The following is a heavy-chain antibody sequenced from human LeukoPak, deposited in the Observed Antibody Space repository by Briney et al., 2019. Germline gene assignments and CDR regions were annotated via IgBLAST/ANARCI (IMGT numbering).Heavy chain of an antibody. CDR3: ARGNYYGSGSYQPPFDY. J-gene: IGHJ4*02. CDR2: ISYDGSNK. Sequence: GRSLRLSCAASGFTFSSYAMHWVRQAPGKGLEWVAVISYDGSNKYYADSVKGRFTISRYNSKNTLYLQMNSLRAEDTAVYYCARGNYYGSGSYQPPFDYWGQGTLVTVSS. CDR1: GFTFSSYA. V-gene: IGHV3-30*04. D-gene: IGHD3-10*01.